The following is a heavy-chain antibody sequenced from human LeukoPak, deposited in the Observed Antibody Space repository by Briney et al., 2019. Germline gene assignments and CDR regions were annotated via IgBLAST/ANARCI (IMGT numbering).Heavy chain of an antibody. Sequence: GASVKVSCTASGDILNNYHTHWVRQAPGQGLEWMGIIKHSGGSTTYAQKFQGRLIMTRDTSTGTVNMELSSLTSEDTAVYYCARDFSWSVDYWGQGALVTVSS. CDR1: GDILNNYH. J-gene: IGHJ4*02. D-gene: IGHD6-13*01. V-gene: IGHV1-46*02. CDR3: ARDFSWSVDY. CDR2: IKHSGGST.